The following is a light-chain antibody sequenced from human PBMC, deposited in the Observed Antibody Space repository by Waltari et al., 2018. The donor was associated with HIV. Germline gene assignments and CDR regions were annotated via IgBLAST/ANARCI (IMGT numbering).Light chain of an antibody. Sequence: EIVMTQSPATLSVSPGERATLSCRASQSVTSNLAWYPQKPGQAPRLLMYGAFTRATGIPARFSGGGSGTEFTLTITSLQSEDFAVYYCQQYNNWPTWTFGQGTKVEIK. V-gene: IGKV3-15*01. CDR1: QSVTSN. CDR2: GAF. J-gene: IGKJ1*01. CDR3: QQYNNWPTWT.